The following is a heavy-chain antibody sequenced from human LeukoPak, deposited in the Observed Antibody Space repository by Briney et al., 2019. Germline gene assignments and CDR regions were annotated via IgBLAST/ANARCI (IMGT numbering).Heavy chain of an antibody. V-gene: IGHV4-59*01. CDR3: ARDNYYYYMDV. CDR1: GGSISSYY. Sequence: SETLSLTCTVSGGSISSYYWSWIRQPPGKGLEWIGYIYYSGSTNYNPSLKSRVTISVDTSKNQFSLKLSSVTAADTAVYYCARDNYYYYMDVWGKGTAVTVSS. CDR2: IYYSGST. J-gene: IGHJ6*03.